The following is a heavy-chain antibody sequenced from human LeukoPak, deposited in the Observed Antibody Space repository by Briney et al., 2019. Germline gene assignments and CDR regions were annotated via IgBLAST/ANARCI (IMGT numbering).Heavy chain of an antibody. CDR3: TNDRPPTQPGIQPFDSVYDRYDAFDI. V-gene: IGHV3-30*02. CDR1: GFTFSSYG. Sequence: PGGSLRLSCAASGFTFSSYGMHWVRQAPGKGLEWEAFIRYDGSNKYYADSVKGRFTISRDNSKNTLYLQMNSLRAEDTAVYYCTNDRPPTQPGIQPFDSVYDRYDAFDIWRQGTMVTVSS. CDR2: IRYDGSNK. J-gene: IGHJ3*02. D-gene: IGHD5/OR15-5a*01.